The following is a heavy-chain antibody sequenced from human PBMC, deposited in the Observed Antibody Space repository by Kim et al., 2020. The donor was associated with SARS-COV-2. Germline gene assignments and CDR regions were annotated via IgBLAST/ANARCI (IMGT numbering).Heavy chain of an antibody. Sequence: SETLSLTCTVSGGSISSGGYYWSWNRQHPGKGLEWIGYIYYSGSTYYNPSLKSRVTISVDTSKNQFSLKLSSVTAADTAVYYCASSYSSSWHRFDYWGQGTLVTVSS. D-gene: IGHD6-13*01. CDR2: IYYSGST. CDR3: ASSYSSSWHRFDY. J-gene: IGHJ4*02. CDR1: GGSISSGGYY. V-gene: IGHV4-31*03.